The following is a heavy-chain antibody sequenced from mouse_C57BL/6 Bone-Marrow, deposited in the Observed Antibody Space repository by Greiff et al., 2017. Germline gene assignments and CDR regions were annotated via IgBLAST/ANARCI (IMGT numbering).Heavy chain of an antibody. J-gene: IGHJ2*01. CDR2: IDPENGDP. V-gene: IGHV14-4*01. CDR3: TTPSYYSNYDCDY. D-gene: IGHD2-5*01. Sequence: EVQLQQSGAELVRPGASVKLSCTASGFNIKDDYMHWVKQRPEQGLEWIGWIDPENGDPEYASKFQGKAIITADTSSNTAYLQLSSLTSEDTAVYYCTTPSYYSNYDCDYWGQGTTLTVSS. CDR1: GFNIKDDY.